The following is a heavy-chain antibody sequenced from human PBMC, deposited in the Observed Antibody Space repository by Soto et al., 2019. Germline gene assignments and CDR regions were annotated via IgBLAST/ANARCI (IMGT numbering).Heavy chain of an antibody. V-gene: IGHV1-18*01. J-gene: IGHJ4*02. CDR3: ARSMAIKNFDY. CDR1: CYTFTSYG. D-gene: IGHD2-8*01. Sequence: GASGKVSCKASCYTFTSYGISWVRQAPGQGLEWMGWISAYNGNTNYAQKLQGRVTMTTDTSTSTAYMELRSLRSDDTAVYYCARSMAIKNFDYWGQGTLVNVSS. CDR2: ISAYNGNT.